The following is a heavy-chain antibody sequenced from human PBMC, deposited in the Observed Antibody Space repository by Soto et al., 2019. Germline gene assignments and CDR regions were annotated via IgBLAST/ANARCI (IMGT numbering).Heavy chain of an antibody. CDR2: IKQDGSDK. CDR1: GFTFSSYW. V-gene: IGHV3-7*01. D-gene: IGHD3-10*01. Sequence: EVHLVESGGGLVQPGGSLRLSCAASGFTFSSYWMSWVRQAPGKGLEWVANIKQDGSDKYYVDSVKGRFTISRDNAKNSLYLQMNSLRAEDTAVYYCARDPSHGSGSYLDYWGQGTLVTVSS. CDR3: ARDPSHGSGSYLDY. J-gene: IGHJ4*02.